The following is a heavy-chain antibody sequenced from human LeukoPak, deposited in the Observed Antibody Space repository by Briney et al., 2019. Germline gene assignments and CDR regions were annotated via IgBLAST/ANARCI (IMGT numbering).Heavy chain of an antibody. CDR3: ARDLGGGGIFDY. CDR1: GFSFISYS. J-gene: IGHJ4*02. D-gene: IGHD3-16*01. Sequence: GSLRLSCAASGFSFISYSMDWVRQAPGKGLEGVSSIISCSSYIYYADAVKGQFTISRDNAKNSLDLQMNSLRAEDTAVYYCARDLGGGGIFDYWGQGTLVTVSS. CDR2: IISCSSYI. V-gene: IGHV3-21*01.